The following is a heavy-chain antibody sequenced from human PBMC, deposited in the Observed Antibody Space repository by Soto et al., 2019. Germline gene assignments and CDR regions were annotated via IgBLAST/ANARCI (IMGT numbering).Heavy chain of an antibody. V-gene: IGHV4-39*01. CDR1: GGSISSSSYY. CDR3: AIAAAGYFDY. Sequence: SETLSLTCTVSGGSISSSSYYWGWIRQPPGKGLEWIGSIYYSGSTYYNPSLKSRVTISVDTFKNQFSLKLSSVTAADTAVYYCAIAAAGYFDYWGQGTLVTVSS. D-gene: IGHD6-13*01. J-gene: IGHJ4*02. CDR2: IYYSGST.